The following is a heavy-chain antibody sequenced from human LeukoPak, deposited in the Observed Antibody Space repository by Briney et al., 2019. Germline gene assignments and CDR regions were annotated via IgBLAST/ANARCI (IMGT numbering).Heavy chain of an antibody. Sequence: GASVKVSCKASGYTFTSYDINWVRQATGQGLEWMGWMNPSNGNTGYAQKFQGRVTMTRDTSISTAYMELSSLRSDDMAVYYCARGVSVAGHNWVDPWGQGTLVTVFS. CDR3: ARGVSVAGHNWVDP. D-gene: IGHD6-19*01. V-gene: IGHV1-8*01. J-gene: IGHJ5*02. CDR2: MNPSNGNT. CDR1: GYTFTSYD.